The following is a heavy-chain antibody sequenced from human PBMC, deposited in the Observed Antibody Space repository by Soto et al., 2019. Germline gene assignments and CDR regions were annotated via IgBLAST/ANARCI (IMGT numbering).Heavy chain of an antibody. J-gene: IGHJ6*02. CDR2: IIPIFATA. D-gene: IGHD5-12*01. CDR3: ARDLSGYDFSYYGMDV. V-gene: IGHV1-69*12. Sequence: QVQLVQSGAEVKKPGSSVKVSCKASGGTFSSCAISWVRQAPGQGLEWMGGIIPIFATANYAQKFQGRVTITADESTSTAYMELSSLRSEDTAVYYCARDLSGYDFSYYGMDVWGHGTTVTVSS. CDR1: GGTFSSCA.